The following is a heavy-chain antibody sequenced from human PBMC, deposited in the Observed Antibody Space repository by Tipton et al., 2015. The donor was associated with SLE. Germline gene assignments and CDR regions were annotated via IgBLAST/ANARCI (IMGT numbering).Heavy chain of an antibody. D-gene: IGHD6-13*01. CDR1: GGSISSGGYY. J-gene: IGHJ5*02. Sequence: TLSLTCTVSGGSISSGGYYWSWIRQHPGKGLEWIGYIYYSGSTYYNPSLKSRVTISVDTSKNQFSLKLSSVTAADTAVYYCARRSAAAGKNWFDPWGQGTLVTVSS. CDR2: IYYSGST. V-gene: IGHV4-31*03. CDR3: ARRSAAAGKNWFDP.